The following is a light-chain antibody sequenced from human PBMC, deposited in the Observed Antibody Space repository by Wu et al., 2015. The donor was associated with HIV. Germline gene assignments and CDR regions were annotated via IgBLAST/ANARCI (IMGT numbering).Light chain of an antibody. J-gene: IGKJ4*01. CDR2: DAS. CDR1: QSVSSY. V-gene: IGKV3-11*01. CDR3: QQRSNWPLLT. Sequence: IVLTQSPATLSLSPGERATLSCRASQSVSSYLAWYQQKPGQAPRLLIYDASNRATGIPARLSGSGSGTDFTLTISSLEPEDFAVYYCQQRSNWPLLTFGGGTKVEIK.